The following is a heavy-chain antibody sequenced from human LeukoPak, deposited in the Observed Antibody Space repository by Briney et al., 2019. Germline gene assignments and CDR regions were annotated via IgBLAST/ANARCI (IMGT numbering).Heavy chain of an antibody. Sequence: ASVKVSCKASGYTFTGYYMHWVRQAPGQGLEWMGWINPNSGSTNYAQKFQGRVTMTRDTSISTAYMELSRLRSDDTAVYYCARDRYYDSSGSILVAFDIWGQGTMVTVSS. CDR1: GYTFTGYY. CDR2: INPNSGST. V-gene: IGHV1-2*02. D-gene: IGHD3-22*01. CDR3: ARDRYYDSSGSILVAFDI. J-gene: IGHJ3*02.